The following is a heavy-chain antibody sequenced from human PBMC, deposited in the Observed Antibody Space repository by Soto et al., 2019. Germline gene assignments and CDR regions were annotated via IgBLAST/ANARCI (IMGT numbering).Heavy chain of an antibody. CDR3: ARHGGGSGSYYPYRWFDP. CDR2: IYYSGST. CDR1: GGSISSSSYY. Sequence: SETLSLTCTVSGGSISSSSYYRGWIRQPPGKGLERIGSIYYSGSTYYNPSLKSRVTISVDTSKNQFSLKLSSVTAADTAVYYCARHGGGSGSYYPYRWFDPWGQGTLVTVS. D-gene: IGHD3-10*01. V-gene: IGHV4-39*01. J-gene: IGHJ5*02.